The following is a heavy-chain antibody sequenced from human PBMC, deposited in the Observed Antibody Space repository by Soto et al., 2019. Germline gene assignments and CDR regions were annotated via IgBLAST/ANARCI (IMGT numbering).Heavy chain of an antibody. CDR1: GSTFTSYD. D-gene: IGHD5-12*01. Sequence: QVQLVQSGAEVKKPGASVKVSCKASGSTFTSYDINWVRQATGQGLEWMGWMNPKSGNTGYAQKFQGRVTMTRNTSRSTAYMELSRLRSEDTAVYYFARTVLIGYSGYGNWGQGTLFTVSS. CDR3: ARTVLIGYSGYGN. V-gene: IGHV1-8*01. CDR2: MNPKSGNT. J-gene: IGHJ4*02.